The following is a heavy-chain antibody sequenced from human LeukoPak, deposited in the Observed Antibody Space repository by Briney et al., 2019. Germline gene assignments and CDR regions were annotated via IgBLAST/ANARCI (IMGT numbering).Heavy chain of an antibody. CDR1: GFTFSNYC. Sequence: GGSLRLSCAASGFTFSNYCMNWVRQPPGKGLEWVSGINDNGSNTRYADSVKGRFTISRANNKNTSYLQMNSLRAEDTAVNYCAREKYSYGSFDYWGQGTLVTVSS. J-gene: IGHJ4*02. CDR2: INDNGSNT. CDR3: AREKYSYGSFDY. V-gene: IGHV3-74*01. D-gene: IGHD5-18*01.